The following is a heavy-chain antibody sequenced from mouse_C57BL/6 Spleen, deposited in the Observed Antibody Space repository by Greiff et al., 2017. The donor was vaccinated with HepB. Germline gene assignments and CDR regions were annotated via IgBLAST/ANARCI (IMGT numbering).Heavy chain of an antibody. CDR1: GFTFSSYA. CDR3: ARGGGYDGYYYYAMDY. D-gene: IGHD2-3*01. J-gene: IGHJ4*01. CDR2: ISDGGSYT. Sequence: EVHLVESGGGLVKPGGSLKLSCAASGFTFSSYAMSWVRQTPEKRLEWVATISDGGSYTYYPDNVKGRFTISRDNAKNNLYLQMSHLKSEDTAMYYCARGGGYDGYYYYAMDYWGQGTSVTVSS. V-gene: IGHV5-4*01.